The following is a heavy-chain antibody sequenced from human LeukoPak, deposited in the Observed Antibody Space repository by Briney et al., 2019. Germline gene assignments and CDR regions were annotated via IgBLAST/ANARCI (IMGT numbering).Heavy chain of an antibody. CDR2: INPSGGST. CDR3: ARDNSVEDTAWWFDP. CDR1: GGTFSSYA. Sequence: GASVKVSCKASGGTFSSYAISWVRQAPGQGLEWMGIINPSGGSTIYAQKFQGRVTMTRDMSTSTDYMELSSLRSEDTAVYYCARDNSVEDTAWWFDPWGQGTLVTVSS. D-gene: IGHD4-23*01. J-gene: IGHJ5*02. V-gene: IGHV1-46*01.